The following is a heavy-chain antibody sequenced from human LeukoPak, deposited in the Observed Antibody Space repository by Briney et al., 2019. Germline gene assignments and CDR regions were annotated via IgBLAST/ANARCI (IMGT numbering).Heavy chain of an antibody. Sequence: SETLSLTCTVSGASIVRDYWSWVRQPPGTGLQWIGYVYETGSRNYNPSLERRVSISLDTSKNQFSLRLDSVTAADTAMYYCAREHRGRDGYTLDYWGQGILVTVSS. CDR2: VYETGSR. V-gene: IGHV4-59*12. CDR3: AREHRGRDGYTLDY. D-gene: IGHD5-24*01. CDR1: GASIVRDY. J-gene: IGHJ4*02.